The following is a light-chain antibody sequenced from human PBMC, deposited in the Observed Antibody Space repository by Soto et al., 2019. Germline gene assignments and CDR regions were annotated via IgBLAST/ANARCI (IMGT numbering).Light chain of an antibody. J-gene: IGLJ2*01. CDR3: QSYDSSLSGHVV. Sequence: HSVLTQPPSVSGAPGQRVTISCTGSSSNIGAGYDVHWYQQLPGTAPKLLIYGNSNRPSGVPDRFSGSKSGTSASLAITGLQAEDEADYYCQSYDSSLSGHVVFGVGTKLTVL. V-gene: IGLV1-40*01. CDR1: SSNIGAGYD. CDR2: GNS.